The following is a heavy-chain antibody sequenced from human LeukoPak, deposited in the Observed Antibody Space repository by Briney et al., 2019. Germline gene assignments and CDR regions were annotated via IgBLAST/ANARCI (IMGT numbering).Heavy chain of an antibody. J-gene: IGHJ4*02. Sequence: GGTLRLSCAASGFTFSTYAMSWVRQAPGKGLEWVSVISGTGGRTYYADSVKGRFTISRDNSKNTVHLQMTTLRVDDTAVYYCAKDPPSYSWNYIKYFDSWGQGTLVTVSS. CDR3: AKDPPSYSWNYIKYFDS. D-gene: IGHD1-1*01. V-gene: IGHV3-23*01. CDR2: ISGTGGRT. CDR1: GFTFSTYA.